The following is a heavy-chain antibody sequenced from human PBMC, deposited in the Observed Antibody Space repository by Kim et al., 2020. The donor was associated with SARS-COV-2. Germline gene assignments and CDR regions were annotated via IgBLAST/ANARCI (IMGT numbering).Heavy chain of an antibody. D-gene: IGHD6-25*01. V-gene: IGHV3-49*04. CDR3: TTAFH. Sequence: GGSPRLSCTGSGFTFSNFIIYWVRQAPGKGLEWVGFIRTKAYGGTTEYAASVKGRLTISRDDSKNIAYVQMSRLKTEGTALYYCTTAFHWGQGTLVTVSS. CDR2: IRTKAYGGTT. J-gene: IGHJ4*02. CDR1: GFTFSNFI.